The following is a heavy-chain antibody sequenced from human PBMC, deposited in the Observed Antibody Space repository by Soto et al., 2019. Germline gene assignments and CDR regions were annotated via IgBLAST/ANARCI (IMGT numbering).Heavy chain of an antibody. J-gene: IGHJ4*02. CDR3: ARSAYYDILTGPFDY. CDR2: IIPIFGTA. D-gene: IGHD3-9*01. V-gene: IGHV1-69*13. CDR1: GGTFSSYA. Sequence: SVKVSCKASGGTFSSYAISWVRQAPGQGLEWMGGIIPIFGTANYAQKFQGGVTITADESTSTAYMELSSLRSEDTAVYYCARSAYYDILTGPFDYWGQGTLVTVSS.